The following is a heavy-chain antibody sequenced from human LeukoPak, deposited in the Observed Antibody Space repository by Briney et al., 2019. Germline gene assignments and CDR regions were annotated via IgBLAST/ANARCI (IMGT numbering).Heavy chain of an antibody. CDR2: ISYDGSNK. CDR3: AGHFGAWHYFDY. D-gene: IGHD3-3*01. Sequence: QSGGSLRLSCAASGFTLSSYDMHWVRQAPGKGLEWVAVISYDGSNKYYADSVKGRFTISRDNSKNTLYLQMNSLRAEDTAVYYCAGHFGAWHYFDYWGQGTLVTVSS. J-gene: IGHJ4*02. CDR1: GFTLSSYD. V-gene: IGHV3-30*03.